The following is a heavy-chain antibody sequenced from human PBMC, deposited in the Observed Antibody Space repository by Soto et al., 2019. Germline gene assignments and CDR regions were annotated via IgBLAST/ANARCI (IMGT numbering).Heavy chain of an antibody. CDR2: IIPIFGTA. CDR3: ARGAGSLEWFEGGYYGMDV. CDR1: GGTFSSYA. J-gene: IGHJ6*02. V-gene: IGHV1-69*01. D-gene: IGHD3-3*01. Sequence: QVQLVQSGAEVKKPGSSVKVSCKASGGTFSSYAISWVRQAPGQGLEWMGGIIPIFGTANYAQKFQGRVTITADESTSTAYMELSSLRSEDTAVYYCARGAGSLEWFEGGYYGMDVWGQGTTVTVSS.